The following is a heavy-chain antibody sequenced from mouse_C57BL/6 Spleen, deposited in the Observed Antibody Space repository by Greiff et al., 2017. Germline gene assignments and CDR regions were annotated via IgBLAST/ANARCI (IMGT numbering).Heavy chain of an antibody. CDR2: IWSGGST. D-gene: IGHD1-1*01. V-gene: IGHV2-2*01. CDR1: GFSLTSYG. CDR3: SRNVYGRSYSDYAMDY. J-gene: IGHJ4*01. Sequence: VQLQQSGPGLVQPSQSLSITCTVSGFSLTSYGVHWVRQSPGKGLEWLGVIWSGGSTDNNAAFISRLSISQDDSKSQVFFKMNSLQAEDTAIYYWSRNVYGRSYSDYAMDYWGQGTSVTVSS.